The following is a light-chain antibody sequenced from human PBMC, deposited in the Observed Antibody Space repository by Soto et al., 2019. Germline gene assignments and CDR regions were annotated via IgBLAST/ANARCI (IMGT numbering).Light chain of an antibody. CDR3: QQSYSTPRT. J-gene: IGKJ5*01. CDR1: QSISSY. Sequence: DIQMTQSPSSLSASVGDRVTITCRASQSISSYLNWYQXKQGKAPKLXIYAASSLQSGVPSRFSGSGSGTDLTITISSLQPEDFETYYCQQSYSTPRTFGQGTRLEIK. CDR2: AAS. V-gene: IGKV1-39*01.